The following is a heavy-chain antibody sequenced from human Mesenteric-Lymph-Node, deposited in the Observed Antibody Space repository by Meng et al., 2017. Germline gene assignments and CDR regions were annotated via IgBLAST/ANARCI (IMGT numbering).Heavy chain of an antibody. Sequence: QLQLQESGPGPVKPSETLSLTCTVSGGSISSSRYYWGWIRQPPGKGLEWIGSIYYSGSTYYNPSLKSRVTISVDTSKNQFSLKLSSVTAADTAVYYCARIAVAGTFDYWGQGTLVTVSS. J-gene: IGHJ4*02. CDR2: IYYSGST. D-gene: IGHD6-19*01. CDR3: ARIAVAGTFDY. CDR1: GGSISSSRYY. V-gene: IGHV4-39*01.